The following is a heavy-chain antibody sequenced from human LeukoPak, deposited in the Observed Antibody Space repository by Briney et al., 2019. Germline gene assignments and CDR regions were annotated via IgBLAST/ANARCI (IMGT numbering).Heavy chain of an antibody. CDR1: GGSINSYY. D-gene: IGHD3-22*01. Sequence: PSETLSLTCSVSGGSINSYYWSWIRQPPGKGLEWIGYLFYSGSTNYNPSLKSRVTISVDTSKNQFSLKLSSVTAADTAVYYCARLQFGSGNYHEVDHWGQGTLVTVSS. V-gene: IGHV4-59*08. J-gene: IGHJ4*02. CDR3: ARLQFGSGNYHEVDH. CDR2: LFYSGST.